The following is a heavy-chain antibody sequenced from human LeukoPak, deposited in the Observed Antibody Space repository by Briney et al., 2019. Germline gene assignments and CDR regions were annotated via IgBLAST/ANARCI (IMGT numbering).Heavy chain of an antibody. V-gene: IGHV4-34*01. CDR2: INHSGST. D-gene: IGHD6-19*01. J-gene: IGHJ4*02. Sequence: SETLSLTCAVYGGSFSGYYWSWIRQPPGKGLEWIGEINHSGSTNYNPSLKSRVTISVDTSKNQFSLKLSSVTAADTAVYYCARGFSSGWYNYWGQGTLVTVSS. CDR1: GGSFSGYY. CDR3: ARGFSSGWYNY.